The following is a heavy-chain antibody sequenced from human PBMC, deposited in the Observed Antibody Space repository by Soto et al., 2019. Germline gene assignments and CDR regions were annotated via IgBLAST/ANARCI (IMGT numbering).Heavy chain of an antibody. V-gene: IGHV1-46*02. CDR3: ARMTTLTVLEHCQH. Sequence: QVQLVQSGGEVRKPGASVKLSCKASGYSFNDYYIHWVRQGPGQALEWIGMINSSGGSTTYAERFQDRRSLTRDNSTRTCYKEMSSLSSDDTANYYCARMTTLTVLEHCQHRGQDTLVSVAS. CDR1: GYSFNDYY. J-gene: IGHJ1*01. D-gene: IGHD3-3*02. CDR2: INSSGGST.